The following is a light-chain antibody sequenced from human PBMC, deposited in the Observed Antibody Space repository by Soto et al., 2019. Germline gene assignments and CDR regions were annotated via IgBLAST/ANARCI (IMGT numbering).Light chain of an antibody. J-gene: IGLJ7*01. V-gene: IGLV4-69*01. Sequence: QLVLTQSPSASASLGASVKLTCTLSSAHSNYAIAWHQQRPERGPRYLMKLNSDGSHTKGDGIADRFSGSSSGAERYLTISSLQSEDEADYYCQTWGTGIQVFGGGTQLTVL. CDR3: QTWGTGIQV. CDR1: SAHSNYA. CDR2: LNSDGSH.